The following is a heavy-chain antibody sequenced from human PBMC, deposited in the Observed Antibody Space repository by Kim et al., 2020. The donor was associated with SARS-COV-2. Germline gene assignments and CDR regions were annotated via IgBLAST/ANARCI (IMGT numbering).Heavy chain of an antibody. V-gene: IGHV4-4*09. J-gene: IGHJ3*02. Sequence: PALKSRVTISADTAKNQFSLKLRAVPAADTAVYYCARCYDSSGYYYAFDIWGQGTMVTVSS. D-gene: IGHD3-22*01. CDR3: ARCYDSSGYYYAFDI.